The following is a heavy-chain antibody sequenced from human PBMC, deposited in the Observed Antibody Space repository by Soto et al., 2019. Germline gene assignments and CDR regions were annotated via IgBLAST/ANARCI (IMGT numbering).Heavy chain of an antibody. CDR3: ARASYPISGSYDY. D-gene: IGHD3-10*01. Sequence: PSETLSLTCTVSGGSTRSYYWSWIRQPPGKGLEWIGHIYYSGSTNYNPSLKSRVTISLDTSKNQFSLKLSSVTAAETAVYYCARASYPISGSYDYWGQGTLVTVS. CDR1: GGSTRSYY. CDR2: IYYSGST. V-gene: IGHV4-59*01. J-gene: IGHJ4*02.